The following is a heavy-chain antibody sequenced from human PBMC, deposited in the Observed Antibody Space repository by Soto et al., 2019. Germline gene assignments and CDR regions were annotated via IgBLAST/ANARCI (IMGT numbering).Heavy chain of an antibody. D-gene: IGHD2-15*01. CDR3: ARGRLRKSYYYYYYMDV. Sequence: QVQLVQSGAEVKKPGSSVKVSCKASGGTFSSYTISWVRQAPGQGLEWMGRIIPILGIANYAQKFQGRVTITADKSTSTAYMELSSLRSEDTAVYYCARGRLRKSYYYYYYMDVWGKGTTVTVSS. J-gene: IGHJ6*03. CDR1: GGTFSSYT. CDR2: IIPILGIA. V-gene: IGHV1-69*02.